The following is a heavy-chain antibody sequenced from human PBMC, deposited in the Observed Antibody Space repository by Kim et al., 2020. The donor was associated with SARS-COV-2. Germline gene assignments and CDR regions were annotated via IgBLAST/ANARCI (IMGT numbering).Heavy chain of an antibody. CDR3: ARDRRYSSSSGDYYYYGMDV. D-gene: IGHD6-6*01. CDR2: ISAYNGNT. CDR1: GYTFTSYG. V-gene: IGHV1-18*01. Sequence: ASVKVSCKASGYTFTSYGISWVRQAPGQGLEWMGWISAYNGNTNYAQKLQGRVTMTTDTSTSTAYMELRSLRSDDTAVYYCARDRRYSSSSGDYYYYGMDVWGQGTTVTVSS. J-gene: IGHJ6*02.